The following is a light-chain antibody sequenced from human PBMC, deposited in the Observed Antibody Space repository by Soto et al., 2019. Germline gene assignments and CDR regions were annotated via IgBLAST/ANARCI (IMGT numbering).Light chain of an antibody. CDR2: DDS. CDR3: AIWEDNLTARV. V-gene: IGLV3-21*02. Sequence: SYELTQPPSVSVAQGQTARLTCGGNNIGSKNVHWYQQKPGQAPVLVVYDDSDRPSGIPERFSGSNSGNTATLTISRVEAGDEADYYCAIWEDNLTARVFGGGTKLTVL. J-gene: IGLJ3*02. CDR1: NIGSKN.